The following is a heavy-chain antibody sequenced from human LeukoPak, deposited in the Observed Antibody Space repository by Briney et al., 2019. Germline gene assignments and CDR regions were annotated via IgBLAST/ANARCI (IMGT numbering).Heavy chain of an antibody. V-gene: IGHV1-2*02. CDR3: ARAAVTTLPYFDY. D-gene: IGHD4-17*01. Sequence: APVKVSCKASGYTFTGYYMHWVRQAPGQGLEWMGWVNPNGGATNYAQKFQGRVTMTRDTSISTAYMELSRLRSDDTAVHYCARAAVTTLPYFDYWGQGTLVTVSS. CDR2: VNPNGGAT. CDR1: GYTFTGYY. J-gene: IGHJ4*02.